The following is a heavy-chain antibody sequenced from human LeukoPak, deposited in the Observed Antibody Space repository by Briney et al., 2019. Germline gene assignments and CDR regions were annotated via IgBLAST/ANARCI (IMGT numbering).Heavy chain of an antibody. Sequence: PSETLSLTCTVSGGSVSSGSYYWSWIRQPPGKGLEWIGYIYYSGSTNYNPSLKSRVTISVDTSKNQFSLKLSSVTAADTAVYYCARGPVKHLWPHYYYYGMDVWGQGTTVTVSS. J-gene: IGHJ6*02. D-gene: IGHD5-18*01. V-gene: IGHV4-61*01. CDR3: ARGPVKHLWPHYYYYGMDV. CDR2: IYYSGST. CDR1: GGSVSSGSYY.